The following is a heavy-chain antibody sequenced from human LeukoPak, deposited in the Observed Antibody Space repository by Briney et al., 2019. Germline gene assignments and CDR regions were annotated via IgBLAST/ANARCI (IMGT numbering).Heavy chain of an antibody. V-gene: IGHV3-48*03. CDR1: GFTFSSYE. J-gene: IGHJ4*02. D-gene: IGHD1-1*01. CDR3: ARDLSNNWKLDY. Sequence: GGSLRLSCAASGFTFSSYEMNWVRQAPGKGLGWVSYISSSGSTIYYADSVKGRFTISRDNAKNSLYLHMNSLRAEDTAVYYCARDLSNNWKLDYWGQGTLVTVSS. CDR2: ISSSGSTI.